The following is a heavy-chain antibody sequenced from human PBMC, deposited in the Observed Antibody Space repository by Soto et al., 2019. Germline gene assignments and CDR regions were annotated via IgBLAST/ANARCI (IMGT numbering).Heavy chain of an antibody. J-gene: IGHJ6*03. D-gene: IGHD3-9*01. CDR1: GGSISIQDYY. Sequence: SETLSLTCTVSGGSISIQDYYWGWIRQPPGKELEWIGSIYYSGSTYHSPSLRSRVTMSVDTSTNHFSLKLSSVTASDTAVYYCARLYYVVLTGNYPWNYYYYIDVWGKGTTGTVPS. V-gene: IGHV4-39*02. CDR2: IYYSGST. CDR3: ARLYYVVLTGNYPWNYYYYIDV.